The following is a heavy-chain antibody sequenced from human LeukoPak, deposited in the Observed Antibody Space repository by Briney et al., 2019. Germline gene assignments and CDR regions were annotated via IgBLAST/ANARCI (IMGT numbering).Heavy chain of an antibody. V-gene: IGHV3-74*01. D-gene: IGHD3-22*01. CDR2: INSDGSST. J-gene: IGHJ4*02. CDR1: GFTLSSYW. CDR3: TTYSDSGPSKD. Sequence: GGSLRLSCVASGFTLSSYWMHWVRQTPGKGLVWVSRINSDGSSTSYADSVKGRFTVSRDNAKNTLYLQMNSLSAEDTAMYYCTTYSDSGPSKDWGQGTLVTVSS.